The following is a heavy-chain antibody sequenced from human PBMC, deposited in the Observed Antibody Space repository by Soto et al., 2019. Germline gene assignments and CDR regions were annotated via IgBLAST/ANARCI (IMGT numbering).Heavy chain of an antibody. V-gene: IGHV5-51*01. Sequence: GEAMNISYKGAGYSFTSYWICWVRQMPGKGLEWRGIIYPGDCDTRDSQSLHGEVTITAAKTISTAYLQWSSLTASETAMYYWSRTYSSTYYGMDVWGQGTTVTVSS. CDR2: IYPGDCDT. CDR3: SRTYSSTYYGMDV. J-gene: IGHJ6*02. CDR1: GYSFTSYW. D-gene: IGHD6-13*01.